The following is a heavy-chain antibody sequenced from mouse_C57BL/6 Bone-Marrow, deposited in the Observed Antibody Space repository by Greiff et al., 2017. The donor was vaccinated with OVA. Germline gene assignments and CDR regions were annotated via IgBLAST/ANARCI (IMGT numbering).Heavy chain of an antibody. CDR2: IYPGDGDT. J-gene: IGHJ2*01. CDR3: AREGNSFDD. Sequence: VKLMESGAELVKPGASVKISCKASGYAFSSYWMNWVKQRPGKGLEWIGQIYPGDGDTNYNGPFKGKATLTAAKSASTAYMQLSSLTSEDAAVYFCAREGNSFDDWGQGTTRTVSS. V-gene: IGHV1-80*01. CDR1: GYAFSSYW.